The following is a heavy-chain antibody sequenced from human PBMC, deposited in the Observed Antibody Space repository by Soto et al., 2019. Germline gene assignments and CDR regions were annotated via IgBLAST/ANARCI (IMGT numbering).Heavy chain of an antibody. D-gene: IGHD4-17*01. J-gene: IGHJ4*02. CDR1: GFGLSNYA. CDR2: ISGSGGTT. V-gene: IGHV3-23*01. Sequence: GGSLRLSCAASGFGLSNYAMNWVRQAPGKGLEWVSSISGSGGTTYYADSVKGRFTISRDNSKNTLTLQMNSLRAEDTAVYYCAKHFLSTVTTPPDYWGQGTLVTVSS. CDR3: AKHFLSTVTTPPDY.